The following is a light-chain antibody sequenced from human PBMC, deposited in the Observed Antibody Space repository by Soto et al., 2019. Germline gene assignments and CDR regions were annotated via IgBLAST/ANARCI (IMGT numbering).Light chain of an antibody. CDR3: GTWDTSLNAYV. CDR1: SSNIGNNF. CDR2: DIN. V-gene: IGLV1-51*01. J-gene: IGLJ1*01. Sequence: QSVLTQPPSVSAAPGQKVTISCSGSSSNIGNNFVSWYQHLPKTAPKLLIFDINKRPSGIPDRFSGSKSGTSATLGITGLQTGDEADYYCGTWDTSLNAYVFGSGTKLNVL.